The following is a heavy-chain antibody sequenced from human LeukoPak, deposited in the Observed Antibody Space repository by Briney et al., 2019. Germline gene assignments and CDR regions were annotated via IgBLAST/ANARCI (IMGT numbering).Heavy chain of an antibody. J-gene: IGHJ4*02. CDR3: ARGHDSHMVRGVILFDY. D-gene: IGHD3-10*01. V-gene: IGHV3-7*03. CDR1: GFIFSNYW. Sequence: GGSLRLSCAASGFIFSNYWMQWVRQAPGKGLEWVANIRQDGSETYYVDSVKGRFTISRDNAKNSLYLQMNSLRAEDAAVYYCARGHDSHMVRGVILFDYWGQGTLVTVSS. CDR2: IRQDGSET.